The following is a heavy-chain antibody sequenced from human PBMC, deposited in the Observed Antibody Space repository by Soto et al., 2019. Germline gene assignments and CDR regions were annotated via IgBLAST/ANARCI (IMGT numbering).Heavy chain of an antibody. CDR1: GFTVSSHA. CDR3: APHVSCSGGSCQYDAFAI. J-gene: IGHJ3*02. D-gene: IGHD2-15*01. V-gene: IGHV3-23*01. CDR2: VTADGGT. Sequence: EVQVLESGGGLVQPGGSLRLSFEGSGFTVSSHAMTWIRQAPGKGPEWVSTVTADGGTYYADSVKGRFAMSRDTSENTLYLQMYSLGAEDTAAYYCAPHVSCSGGSCQYDAFAIRGQGTMVTVSS.